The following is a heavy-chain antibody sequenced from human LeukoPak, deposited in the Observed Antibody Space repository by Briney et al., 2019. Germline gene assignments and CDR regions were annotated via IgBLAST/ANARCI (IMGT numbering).Heavy chain of an antibody. J-gene: IGHJ5*02. D-gene: IGHD4-17*01. V-gene: IGHV1-18*01. CDR3: ARVVGDRVDS. CDR1: GYPFSTYG. Sequence: ASVKVSCKASGYPFSTYGFIWARQGPGQGFEWLGWISAYSGDSKYPQQFRDRVTMTTDTSTTTAHMELRTLKSDDTGIYYCARVVGDRVDSWGQGSLVTVYS. CDR2: ISAYSGDS.